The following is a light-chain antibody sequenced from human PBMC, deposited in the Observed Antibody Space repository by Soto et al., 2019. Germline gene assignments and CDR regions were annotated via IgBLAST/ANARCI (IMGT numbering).Light chain of an antibody. J-gene: IGKJ1*01. CDR1: QRIGTW. CDR3: EHYNWYFLS. CDR2: DAS. V-gene: IGKV1-5*01. Sequence: DIQMTQSPSTLSASVGDTVTITCRASQRIGTWLAWFQQKPGRAPELLIYDASNLEDGVPSRFSGSGSETEFTLIITGLLPEDFGAYYCEHYNWYFLSFGQGTKVDIK.